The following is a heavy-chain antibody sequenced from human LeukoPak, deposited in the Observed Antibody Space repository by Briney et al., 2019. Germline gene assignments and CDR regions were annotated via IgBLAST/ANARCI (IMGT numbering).Heavy chain of an antibody. CDR2: IYSGGYT. V-gene: IGHV3-53*01. Sequence: GGSLTLSCAASGFTVSSNYMNWVRQAPGKGLEWVSVIYSGGYTNYATSPKGRFTISIDKPKNTVYLQMKSLRAGDTAVYYCAKRRYCSSISCHDFDCWGQATLVTVSA. J-gene: IGHJ4*02. CDR3: AKRRYCSSISCHDFDC. D-gene: IGHD2-2*01. CDR1: GFTVSSNY.